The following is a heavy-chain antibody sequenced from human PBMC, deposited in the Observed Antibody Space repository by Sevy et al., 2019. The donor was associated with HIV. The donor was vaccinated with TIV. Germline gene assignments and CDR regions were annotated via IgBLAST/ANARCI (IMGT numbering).Heavy chain of an antibody. CDR3: ARDQSVRGQWPVPDAFDI. V-gene: IGHV3-30-3*01. J-gene: IGHJ3*02. CDR1: GFTFSSYA. Sequence: GGSLRLSCAASGFTFSSYAMHWVRQAPGKGLEWVAVISYDGSNKYYADSVKGRFTISRDNSKNTLYLQMNSLRAEDMAVYYCARDQSVRGQWPVPDAFDIWGQGTMVTVSS. CDR2: ISYDGSNK. D-gene: IGHD6-19*01.